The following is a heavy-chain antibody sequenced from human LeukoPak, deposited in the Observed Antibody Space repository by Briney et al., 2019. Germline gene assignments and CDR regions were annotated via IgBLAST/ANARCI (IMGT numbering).Heavy chain of an antibody. J-gene: IGHJ4*02. D-gene: IGHD4-11*01. CDR2: ISYDGSNK. V-gene: IGHV3-30*18. Sequence: GGSLRLSCAASGFTFSSYGMHWVRQAPGKGLEWVAVISYDGSNKYYADSVKGRFTISRDNSKNTLYLQMNSLRAEDTAVYYCAKDAKTTPRDYWGQGTLVTVSS. CDR3: AKDAKTTPRDY. CDR1: GFTFSSYG.